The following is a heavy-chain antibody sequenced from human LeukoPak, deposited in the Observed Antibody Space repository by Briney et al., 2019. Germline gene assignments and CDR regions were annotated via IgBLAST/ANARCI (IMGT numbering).Heavy chain of an antibody. D-gene: IGHD6-19*01. CDR3: ARDGVAVAGTYAFDI. CDR1: GGSISGYY. Sequence: SETLSLTCTVSGGSISGYYWSWIRQPPGKGLEWIGYIYYSGSTNYNPSLKSRVTISVDTSKNQFSLKLSSVTAADTAVYYCARDGVAVAGTYAFDIWGQGTMVTVSS. V-gene: IGHV4-59*12. J-gene: IGHJ3*02. CDR2: IYYSGST.